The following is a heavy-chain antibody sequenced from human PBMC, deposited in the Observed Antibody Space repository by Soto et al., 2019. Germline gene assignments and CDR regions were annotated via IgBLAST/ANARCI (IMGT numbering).Heavy chain of an antibody. V-gene: IGHV3-53*01. CDR2: IYSGGST. D-gene: IGHD3-22*01. Sequence: PGGSLRLSCAASGFTVSSNYMSWVRQAPGKGLEWVSVIYSGGSTYYADSVKGRFTISRDNSKNTLYLQMNSLRAEDTAVYYCARHRAYDSSGFYYYYGMDVWGQGTTVTVSS. CDR3: ARHRAYDSSGFYYYYGMDV. J-gene: IGHJ6*02. CDR1: GFTVSSNY.